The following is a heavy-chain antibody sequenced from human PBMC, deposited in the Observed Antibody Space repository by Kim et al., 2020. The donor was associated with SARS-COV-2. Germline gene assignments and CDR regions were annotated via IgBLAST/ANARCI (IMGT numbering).Heavy chain of an antibody. CDR3: TRVNPIAGAWYDAFDI. V-gene: IGHV3-73*01. CDR1: GFTFSGSA. J-gene: IGHJ3*02. Sequence: GGSLRLSCAASGFTFSGSAMHWVRQASGKGLEWVGRIRNKANGYATAYAASVKGRFTISRDDSKNTAYLQMNSLKTEDTAVYYCTRVNPIAGAWYDAFDIWAKGQWSPSLQ. D-gene: IGHD6-19*01. CDR2: IRNKANGYAT.